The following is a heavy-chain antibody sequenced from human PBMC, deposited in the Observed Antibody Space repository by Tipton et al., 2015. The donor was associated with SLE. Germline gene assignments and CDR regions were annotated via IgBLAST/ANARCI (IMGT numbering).Heavy chain of an antibody. Sequence: TLSLTCTVSGGSISSGSYYWSWIRQPAGKGLEWIGRIYTSGSTNYNPSLKSRVTISVDTSKNQFSLKLSSVTAADTAVYYCARDWYSTGGAFDIWGQGTMVTVSS. CDR1: GGSISSGSYY. D-gene: IGHD6-25*01. J-gene: IGHJ3*02. CDR3: ARDWYSTGGAFDI. CDR2: IYTSGST. V-gene: IGHV4-61*02.